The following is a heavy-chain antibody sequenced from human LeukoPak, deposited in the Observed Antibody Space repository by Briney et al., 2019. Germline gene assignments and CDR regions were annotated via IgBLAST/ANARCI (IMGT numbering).Heavy chain of an antibody. D-gene: IGHD1-26*01. V-gene: IGHV4-34*01. CDR1: GGSFSGYY. Sequence: RSSETLSLTCAVYGGSFSGYYWSWIRQPPGKGLEWIGEINHSGSTNYNPSLKSRVTISVDRSKNQFSLKLSSVTAADTAVYYCARGRGIVGARSKWFDPWGQGTLVTVSS. CDR3: ARGRGIVGARSKWFDP. CDR2: INHSGST. J-gene: IGHJ5*02.